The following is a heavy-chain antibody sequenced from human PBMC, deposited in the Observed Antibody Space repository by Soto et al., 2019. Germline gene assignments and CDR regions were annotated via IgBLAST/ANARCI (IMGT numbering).Heavy chain of an antibody. D-gene: IGHD4-17*01. Sequence: QITLKESGPTLVKPTQTLPLTCTFSGFSLTTRGVGVVCIRQPPGQAQAWLALISWDDDKRYSPSRKRRLTITKDTSKNQAVLTMTNMDPADTATYFCAHRTTTLTWWFDPWGQGTLVTVSS. CDR3: AHRTTTLTWWFDP. CDR2: ISWDDDK. J-gene: IGHJ5*02. V-gene: IGHV2-5*02. CDR1: GFSLTTRGVG.